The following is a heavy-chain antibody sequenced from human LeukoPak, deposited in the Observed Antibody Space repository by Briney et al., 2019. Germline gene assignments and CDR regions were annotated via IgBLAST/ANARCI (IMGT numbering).Heavy chain of an antibody. CDR1: GGSISSGGYY. D-gene: IGHD3-10*01. CDR2: IYYSGST. V-gene: IGHV4-31*03. Sequence: SQTLSLTCTVSGGSISSGGYYWSWIRQHPGKGLGWIGYIYYSGSTYYNPSLKSRVTISVDTSKNQFSLKLSSVTAADTAVYYCARHMVRGYGYFDYWGQGTLVTVSS. CDR3: ARHMVRGYGYFDY. J-gene: IGHJ4*02.